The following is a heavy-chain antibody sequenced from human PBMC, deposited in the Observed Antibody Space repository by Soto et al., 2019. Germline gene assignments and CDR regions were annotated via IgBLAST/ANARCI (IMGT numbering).Heavy chain of an antibody. D-gene: IGHD3-22*01. CDR2: ISSSSSTI. J-gene: IGHJ4*02. V-gene: IGHV3-48*02. CDR3: ARAQADYYDSSGFFDY. Sequence: GGSLRLSCAASGFTFSSYSMNWVRQAPGKGLEWVSYISSSSSTIYYADSVKGRFTISRDNAKNSLYLQMNSLRDEDTAVYYCARAQADYYDSSGFFDYWGQGTLVTVS. CDR1: GFTFSSYS.